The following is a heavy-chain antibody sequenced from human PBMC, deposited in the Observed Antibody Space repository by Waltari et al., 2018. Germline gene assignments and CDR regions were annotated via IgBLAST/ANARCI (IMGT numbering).Heavy chain of an antibody. Sequence: QVQLVEYGGGVVQPGRSLRLSCAASGFPFSSYAMHWVRQARGKGLEWAAVISYDGSNKAYAHSVKGRFTISRDNSKNPLYLQMNSLRAEATAVYYCARALTYYYDSSGYSYFDYWGQGTLVTVSS. CDR1: GFPFSSYA. J-gene: IGHJ4*02. CDR3: ARALTYYYDSSGYSYFDY. D-gene: IGHD3-22*01. V-gene: IGHV3-30-3*01. CDR2: ISYDGSNK.